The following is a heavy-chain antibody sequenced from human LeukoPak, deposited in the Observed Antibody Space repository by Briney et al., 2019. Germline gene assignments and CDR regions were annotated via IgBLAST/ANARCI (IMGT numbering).Heavy chain of an antibody. D-gene: IGHD2-2*01. J-gene: IGHJ4*02. Sequence: SETLSLTCSVSGGSVSSSYYWGWIRQPPGEGLEWIGSIYYSGSPYSHPPLNIRVTISLDTSKTQFSLKLTSLTAADTAVYYCARQPLYCSSAGCYCNGVCQRDYWGQGTLVTVSS. CDR2: IYYSGSP. CDR1: GGSVSSSYY. CDR3: ARQPLYCSSAGCYCNGVCQRDY. V-gene: IGHV4-39*01.